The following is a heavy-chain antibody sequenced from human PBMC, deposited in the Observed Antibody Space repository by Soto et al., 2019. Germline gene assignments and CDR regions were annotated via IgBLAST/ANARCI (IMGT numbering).Heavy chain of an antibody. CDR1: GFTFSSYG. V-gene: IGHV3-33*06. CDR3: VKDLASTSRTPEL. J-gene: IGHJ4*02. D-gene: IGHD2-2*01. Sequence: PGGSLRLSCAASGFTFSSYGMHWVRQAPGKGLEWVAVIWYDGSNKYYADSVKGRFTISRDNSKNTLYLQMNSLRAEDTAIYYCVKDLASTSRTPELWGQGTLVTVSS. CDR2: IWYDGSNK.